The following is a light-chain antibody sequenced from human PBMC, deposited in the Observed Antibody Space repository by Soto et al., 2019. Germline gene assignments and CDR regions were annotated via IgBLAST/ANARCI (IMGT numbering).Light chain of an antibody. V-gene: IGLV4-60*02. CDR3: ETWDSNFWV. CDR2: LEGSGNY. Sequence: QPVLTQSSSASASLGSSVKLTCTLSSGHSSYIIAWHQQQPGKAPRYLMKLEGSGNYNKGSGVPDRFSGSSSGADRYLTISNLQFEDEADYYCETWDSNFWVFGGGTKVTVL. J-gene: IGLJ3*02. CDR1: SGHSSYI.